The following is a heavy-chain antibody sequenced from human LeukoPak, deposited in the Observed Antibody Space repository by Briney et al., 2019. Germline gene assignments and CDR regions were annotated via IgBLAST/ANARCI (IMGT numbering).Heavy chain of an antibody. CDR2: ISSSSSYI. CDR1: GFTFSSYS. CDR3: ARPDGGSGWYYFDY. Sequence: PGGSLRLSCAASGFTFSSYSMNWVRQAPGKGLEWVSSISSSSSYIYYADSVKGRFTISRDNAKNSLYLQMNSLRAEDTAVYYCARPDGGSGWYYFDYWGQGTLVTVSS. D-gene: IGHD6-19*01. J-gene: IGHJ4*02. V-gene: IGHV3-21*01.